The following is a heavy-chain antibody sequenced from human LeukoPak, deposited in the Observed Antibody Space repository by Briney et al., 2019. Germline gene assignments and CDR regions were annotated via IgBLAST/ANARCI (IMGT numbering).Heavy chain of an antibody. CDR3: ARESYSSSWYVRETYFDY. CDR1: GGTFSSYA. J-gene: IGHJ4*02. V-gene: IGHV1-69*05. D-gene: IGHD6-13*01. Sequence: GSSVNVSCKASGGTFSSYAISWVRQAPGQGLEWMGGIIPIFGTANYAQKFQGRVTITTDESTRTAYMELSSLRSEDTAVYYCARESYSSSWYVRETYFDYWGQGTLVTVSS. CDR2: IIPIFGTA.